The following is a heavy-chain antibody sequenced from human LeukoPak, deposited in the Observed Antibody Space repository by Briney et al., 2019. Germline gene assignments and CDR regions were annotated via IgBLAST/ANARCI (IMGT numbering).Heavy chain of an antibody. CDR3: AKDRDYDSSGYYL. V-gene: IGHV3-23*01. CDR2: ISGSGGST. D-gene: IGHD3-22*01. Sequence: GGSPRLSCAASGFTFSSYAMSWVRQAPGKGLEWVSAISGSGGSTYYADSVKGRFTISRDNSKSTLYLQMNSLRAEDTAVYYCAKDRDYDSSGYYLWGQGTLVTVSS. CDR1: GFTFSSYA. J-gene: IGHJ5*02.